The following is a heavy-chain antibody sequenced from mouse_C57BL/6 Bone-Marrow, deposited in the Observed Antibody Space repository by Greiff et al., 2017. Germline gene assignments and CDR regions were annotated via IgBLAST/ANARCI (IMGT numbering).Heavy chain of an antibody. J-gene: IGHJ2*01. V-gene: IGHV1-55*01. D-gene: IGHD1-1*01. CDR2: IYPGSGST. Sequence: QVQLQQPGAELVKPGASVKMSCKASGYTFTSYWITWVKQRPGQGLEWIGDIYPGSGSTKYNEKFKSKATLTVDTSSSTAYMQLSSLTSEDSAVYYCARRFITTVVDFDYWGQGTTLTVSS. CDR3: ARRFITTVVDFDY. CDR1: GYTFTSYW.